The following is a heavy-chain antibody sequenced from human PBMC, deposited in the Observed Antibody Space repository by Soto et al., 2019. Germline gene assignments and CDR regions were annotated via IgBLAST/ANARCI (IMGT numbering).Heavy chain of an antibody. CDR3: ARHPSASQDGFDT. V-gene: IGHV4-59*08. D-gene: IGHD2-21*01. J-gene: IGHJ3*02. CDR2: IFYTGST. Sequence: SETLSLTCTVFGGSISRYYWSWIRQPPGKGLESLGYIFYTGSTNYNPSLKSRVTMSVDTSENRVSLELRSVTAADTAVYYCARHPSASQDGFDTWGRGTMVTVS. CDR1: GGSISRYY.